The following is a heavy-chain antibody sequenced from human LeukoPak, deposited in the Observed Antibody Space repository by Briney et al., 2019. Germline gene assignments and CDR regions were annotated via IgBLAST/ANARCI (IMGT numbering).Heavy chain of an antibody. CDR3: ARDWLAGVPFDAFDL. CDR1: GFTLSSHW. V-gene: IGHV3-7*01. J-gene: IGHJ3*01. Sequence: GGSLRLSCAASGFTLSSHWMSWVRKAPGKGLEWVANIKEDGSEKYYVDSVKGRFTISRDNAKNSLYLHMNSLTAEDTAIYYCARDWLAGVPFDAFDLWGQGTMVTVSS. D-gene: IGHD3-10*01. CDR2: IKEDGSEK.